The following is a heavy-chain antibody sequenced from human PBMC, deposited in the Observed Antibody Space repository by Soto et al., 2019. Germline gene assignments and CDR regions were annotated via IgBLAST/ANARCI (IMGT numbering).Heavy chain of an antibody. V-gene: IGHV3-23*01. CDR3: AKNSLGSYYGSYFDQ. D-gene: IGHD3-10*01. Sequence: PWGSLRLSCTASGFTFSSHAMSWVRQAPGKGLEWVSTISGSGGSTYYADSVTGRFTISRDSSKNTLFLQMDSLRAEDTAIYHCAKNSLGSYYGSYFDQWGQGTLVTVS. CDR2: ISGSGGST. J-gene: IGHJ4*02. CDR1: GFTFSSHA.